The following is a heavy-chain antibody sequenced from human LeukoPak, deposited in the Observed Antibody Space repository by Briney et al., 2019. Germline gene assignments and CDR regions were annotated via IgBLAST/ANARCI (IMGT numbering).Heavy chain of an antibody. CDR1: GFTFSSYG. CDR2: ISGSGGNT. J-gene: IGHJ4*02. V-gene: IGHV3-23*01. Sequence: GGTLRLSCAASGFTFSSYGMSWVRQAPGKGLEWASAISGSGGNTYYADSVKGRFTISRDNSKNTLYLQMNSLRAEDTAVYYCAKGVSSSWVLSYFDYWGQGTLVTVSS. CDR3: AKGVSSSWVLSYFDY. D-gene: IGHD6-13*01.